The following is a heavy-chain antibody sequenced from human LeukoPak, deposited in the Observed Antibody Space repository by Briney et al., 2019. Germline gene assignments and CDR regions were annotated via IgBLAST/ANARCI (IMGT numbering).Heavy chain of an antibody. CDR1: GYTFTVYH. D-gene: IGHD2-21*02. J-gene: IGHJ5*02. V-gene: IGHV1-2*02. Sequence: ASVKVSCKTSGYTFTVYHMHWVRQPPGQGLEWMGWINPHSGATNCAQNLQGRVTMTSDTSISTAYMELSSLTSDDTAVYYCGLVTSGNWWFDPWGQGTLVTVSS. CDR2: INPHSGAT. CDR3: GLVTSGNWWFDP.